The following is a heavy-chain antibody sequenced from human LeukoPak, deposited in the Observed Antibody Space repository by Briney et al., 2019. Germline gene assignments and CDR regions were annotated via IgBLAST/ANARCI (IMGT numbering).Heavy chain of an antibody. CDR2: INAGNGNT. Sequence: ASVKVSCKASGYTFTSYAMHWVRQAPGQRLEWMGWINAGNGNTKYSQKFQGRVTITRDTSASTAYMELSSLRSEDTAVYYCARERGGDYGDYDPAWTYAPDAFDIWGQGTMVTVSS. V-gene: IGHV1-3*01. CDR3: ARERGGDYGDYDPAWTYAPDAFDI. J-gene: IGHJ3*02. D-gene: IGHD4-17*01. CDR1: GYTFTSYA.